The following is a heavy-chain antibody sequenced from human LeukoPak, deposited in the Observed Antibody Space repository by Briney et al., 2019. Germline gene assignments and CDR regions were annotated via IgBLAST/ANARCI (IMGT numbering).Heavy chain of an antibody. D-gene: IGHD2-2*01. CDR3: ARDRYCSSTSCCAYYYGMDV. Sequence: GASVTVSCKASGYTFTSYGISWVRQAPGQGLEWMGWISAYNGNTNYAQKLQGRVTMATDTSTSTAYMELRSLRSDDTAVYYCARDRYCSSTSCCAYYYGMDVWGQGTTVTVSS. CDR1: GYTFTSYG. CDR2: ISAYNGNT. V-gene: IGHV1-18*01. J-gene: IGHJ6*02.